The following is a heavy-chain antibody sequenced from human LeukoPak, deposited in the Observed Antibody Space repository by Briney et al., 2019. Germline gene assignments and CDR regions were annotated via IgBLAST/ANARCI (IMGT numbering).Heavy chain of an antibody. V-gene: IGHV4-59*08. CDR1: GGSISSYY. Sequence: SETLSLTCTVSGGSISSYYWSWIRQPPGKGLEWIGYIYYSGSTNYNPSLKSRVTISVDTSKNQFSLKVRSVTAADTAVYFCAGGKSRGSHIDYWGQGTLVTVSS. J-gene: IGHJ4*02. CDR2: IYYSGST. CDR3: AGGKSRGSHIDY. D-gene: IGHD1-26*01.